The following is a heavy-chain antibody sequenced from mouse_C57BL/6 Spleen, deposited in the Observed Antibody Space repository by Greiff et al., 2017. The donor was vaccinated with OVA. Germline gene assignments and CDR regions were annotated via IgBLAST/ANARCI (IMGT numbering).Heavy chain of an antibody. Sequence: EVQRVESGGGLVQPGGSLSLSCAASGFTFTDYYMSWVRQPPGKALEWLGFIRNKANGYTTEYSASVKVRFTNSRDNSQRILYLQMNALRAEDSYTYYCARTYYYAIDYWGQGTSVTVSS. D-gene: IGHD5-1*01. CDR3: ARTYYYAIDY. J-gene: IGHJ4*01. V-gene: IGHV7-3*01. CDR1: GFTFTDYY. CDR2: IRNKANGYTT.